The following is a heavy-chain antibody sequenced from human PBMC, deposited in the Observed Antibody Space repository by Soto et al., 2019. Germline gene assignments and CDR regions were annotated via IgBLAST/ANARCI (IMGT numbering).Heavy chain of an antibody. V-gene: IGHV1-69*13. CDR2: SIPIFGTA. CDR1: GGTFSSYA. CDR3: ARDNPLVPAAIEWFDP. D-gene: IGHD2-2*02. Sequence: ASVKVSCRASGGTFSSYASSGVRQAPGQGLEWMGGSIPIFGTANYAQKFQGRVTITADESTSTAYRGRSSVRSDDTAVYYCARDNPLVPAAIEWFDPLAPGTLVTVSS. J-gene: IGHJ5*02.